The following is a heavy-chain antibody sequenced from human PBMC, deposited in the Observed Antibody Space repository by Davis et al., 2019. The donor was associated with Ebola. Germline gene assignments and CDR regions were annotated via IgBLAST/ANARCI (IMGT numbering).Heavy chain of an antibody. D-gene: IGHD3-22*01. CDR2: ISSDSDYI. CDR3: ARDTVRGYGMDV. CDR1: GFTFSTYS. Sequence: GGSLRLSCAASGFTFSTYSMSWVRQAPGKGLEWVSSISSDSDYIYYADSAKGRFTISRDNAKNSLYLQMNSLRAEDTAVYWCARDTVRGYGMDVWGQGTTVTVSS. J-gene: IGHJ6*02. V-gene: IGHV3-21*01.